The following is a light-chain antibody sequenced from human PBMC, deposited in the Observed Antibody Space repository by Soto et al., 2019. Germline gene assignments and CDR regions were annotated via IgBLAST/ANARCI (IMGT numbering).Light chain of an antibody. CDR2: EVS. CDR3: SSYTSSSTLYV. Sequence: QSALTQPASVSGSPGQSITISCTGTSSDVGGYNYVSWYQQHPGKAPKLMIYEVSNRPSGVSNRLSGSKSGNTASLTISGLQAEDDADYYCSSYTSSSTLYVFGTGTKLTVL. J-gene: IGLJ1*01. V-gene: IGLV2-14*01. CDR1: SSDVGGYNY.